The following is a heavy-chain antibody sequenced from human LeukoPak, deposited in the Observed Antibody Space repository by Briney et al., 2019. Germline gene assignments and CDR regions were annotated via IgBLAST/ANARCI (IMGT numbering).Heavy chain of an antibody. V-gene: IGHV3-11*06. J-gene: IGHJ4*02. Sequence: GESLRLSCAASGFSVSTSYMSWIRQAPGKGLEWVSYISSSSSYTNYADSVKGRFTISRDNAKNSLYLQMNSLRAEDTAVYYCARDHSPWLQLGLDYWGQGTLVTVSS. CDR1: GFSVSTSY. D-gene: IGHD5-24*01. CDR3: ARDHSPWLQLGLDY. CDR2: ISSSSSYT.